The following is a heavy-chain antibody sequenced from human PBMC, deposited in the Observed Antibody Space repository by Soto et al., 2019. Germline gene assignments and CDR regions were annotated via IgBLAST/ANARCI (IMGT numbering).Heavy chain of an antibody. J-gene: IGHJ4*02. V-gene: IGHV5-51*01. D-gene: IGHD3-22*01. CDR2: IYPSDSDT. Sequence: EVQLVQSGAEVKKPGESLKISCQASGNTFTNSWVGWVRQMSGKGLEWMGVIYPSDSDTRYSPSFQSQVTISADKSISTAYLQWSSLKASDTAMYYCAIYDSSVYPNAYWGQGTLVTVSS. CDR3: AIYDSSVYPNAY. CDR1: GNTFTNSW.